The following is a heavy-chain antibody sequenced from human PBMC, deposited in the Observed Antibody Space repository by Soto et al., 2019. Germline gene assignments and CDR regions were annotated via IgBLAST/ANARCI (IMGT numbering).Heavy chain of an antibody. CDR3: ARGLKVRGVIGSSYYYYGMDV. Sequence: SETLSLTCAVYGGSFSGYYWSWIRQPPGKGLEWIGEINHSGSTNYNPSLKSRVTISVDTSKNQFSLKLSSVTAADTSVYYCARGLKVRGVIGSSYYYYGMDVWGQGTTVTVS. V-gene: IGHV4-34*01. CDR2: INHSGST. CDR1: GGSFSGYY. D-gene: IGHD3-10*01. J-gene: IGHJ6*02.